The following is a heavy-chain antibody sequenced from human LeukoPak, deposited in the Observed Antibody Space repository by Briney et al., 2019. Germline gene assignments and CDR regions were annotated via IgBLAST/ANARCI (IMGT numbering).Heavy chain of an antibody. CDR3: ATDLCGGSWYGYYFDY. D-gene: IGHD2-15*01. CDR1: GFTFSSYG. CDR2: ISYDGSNK. V-gene: IGHV3-30*03. Sequence: PGGSLRLSCAASGFTFSSYGMHWVRQAPGKGLEWVAVISYDGSNKYYADSVKGRFTISRDNSKNTLYLQMNSLRAEDTAVYYCATDLCGGSWYGYYFDYWGQGTLVTVSS. J-gene: IGHJ4*02.